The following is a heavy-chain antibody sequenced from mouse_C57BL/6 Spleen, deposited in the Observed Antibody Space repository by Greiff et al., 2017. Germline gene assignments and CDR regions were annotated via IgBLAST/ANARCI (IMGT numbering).Heavy chain of an antibody. J-gene: IGHJ2*01. V-gene: IGHV1-59*01. CDR3: ARWPFDY. Sequence: QVQLQQPGAELVRPGTSVKLSCTASGYTFTSYWMNWVQQRPGQGLEWIGVIDTSDSYTNYNQKFKGKATLTVYTSTSTAYMQLSSLTYEDSAVYYCARWPFDYWGQGTTLTVSS. CDR1: GYTFTSYW. CDR2: IDTSDSYT.